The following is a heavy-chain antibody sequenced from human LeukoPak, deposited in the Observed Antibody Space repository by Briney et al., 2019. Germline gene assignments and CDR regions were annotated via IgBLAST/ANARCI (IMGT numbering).Heavy chain of an antibody. D-gene: IGHD3-3*01. Sequence: SETLSLTCAVYGGSFSGYYWGWIRQPPGKGLEWIGSIYHSGSTYYNPSLKSRVTISVDTSKNQFSLKLSSVTAADTAVYYCARFTEYDFWSGTWYFDLWGRGTLVTVSS. V-gene: IGHV4-34*01. J-gene: IGHJ2*01. CDR1: GGSFSGYY. CDR2: IYHSGST. CDR3: ARFTEYDFWSGTWYFDL.